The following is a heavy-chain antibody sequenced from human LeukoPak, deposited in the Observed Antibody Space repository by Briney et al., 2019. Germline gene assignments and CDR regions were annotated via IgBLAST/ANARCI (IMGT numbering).Heavy chain of an antibody. Sequence: ASVTVSCKASGYTFTVYYMHWVRQAPGQGLGWVGWINPNSGGTNYAQKFQGRVTMTRDTSISTAYMELSRLRSDDTAVYYCASHRAPRGYSGYEDWGQGTLVTVSS. V-gene: IGHV1-2*02. CDR3: ASHRAPRGYSGYED. CDR2: INPNSGGT. J-gene: IGHJ1*01. D-gene: IGHD5-12*01. CDR1: GYTFTVYY.